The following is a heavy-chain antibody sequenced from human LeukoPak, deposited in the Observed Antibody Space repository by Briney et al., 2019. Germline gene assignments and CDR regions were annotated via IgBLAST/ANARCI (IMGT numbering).Heavy chain of an antibody. CDR3: ARDTTWIQNPTYYFDY. CDR2: INPNSGGT. D-gene: IGHD5-18*01. J-gene: IGHJ4*02. Sequence: ASVKVSCKASGYNFTGYYMHGVRQAPGQGLEWRGWINPNSGGTNDAQKFQGSVTMTRDTSISTAYIELSRLRSDDTAVYYCARDTTWIQNPTYYFDYWGQGTLVTVSS. V-gene: IGHV1-2*02. CDR1: GYNFTGYY.